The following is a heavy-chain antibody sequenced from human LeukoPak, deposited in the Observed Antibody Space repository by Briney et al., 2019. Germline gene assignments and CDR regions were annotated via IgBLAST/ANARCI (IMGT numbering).Heavy chain of an antibody. CDR2: IKQDGSEK. CDR1: GFTFSSYW. D-gene: IGHD3-10*01. V-gene: IGHV3-7*01. Sequence: GGTLRLFCAASGFTFSSYWLSWVRQAPGKGLEWVANIKQDGSEKYYVDSVKGRFTISRDNAKNSLYLQMNSVRAEDTAVYYCAREGLWYYYGSGSYYYYYYGMDVWGQGTTVTVSS. CDR3: AREGLWYYYGSGSYYYYYYGMDV. J-gene: IGHJ6*02.